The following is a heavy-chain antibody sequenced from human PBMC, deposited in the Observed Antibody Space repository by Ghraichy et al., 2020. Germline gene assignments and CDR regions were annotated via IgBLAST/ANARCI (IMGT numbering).Heavy chain of an antibody. J-gene: IGHJ4*02. Sequence: GLEWVAVIWYDGSNKYYADSVKGRFTISRDNSKNTLYLQMNSLIAEDTAVYYCARGPGLSYWGQGTLVTVSA. CDR3: ARGPGLSY. V-gene: IGHV3-33*01. CDR2: IWYDGSNK. D-gene: IGHD3-10*01.